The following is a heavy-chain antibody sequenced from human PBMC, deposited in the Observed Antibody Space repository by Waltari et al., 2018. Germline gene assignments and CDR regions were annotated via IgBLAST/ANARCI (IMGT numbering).Heavy chain of an antibody. D-gene: IGHD4-17*01. CDR2: IYDRGST. J-gene: IGHJ5*02. V-gene: IGHV4-59*01. CDR3: ARGFYGDYIVWFDP. Sequence: QVQLQESGPGLVRPSETLSLTCTVSDGSMSSYYWTWIRQPPGKGLEWIGNIYDRGSTNYNPSLKSRVTISADTSKNQFSLKVSSVTAADTAVYYCARGFYGDYIVWFDPWGQGTLVTVSS. CDR1: DGSMSSYY.